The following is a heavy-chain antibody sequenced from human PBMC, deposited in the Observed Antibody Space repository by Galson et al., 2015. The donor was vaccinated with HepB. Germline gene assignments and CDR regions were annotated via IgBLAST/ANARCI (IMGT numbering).Heavy chain of an antibody. CDR1: GFTFSSYA. Sequence: SLRLSCAASGFTFSSYAMSWVRQAPGKGLEWVSAISGSGGSTYYADSVKGRFTISRDNSKNTLYLQMNSLRAEDTAVYYCAKDDMPYYDILTGYYSTGIFDYWGQGTLVTVSS. CDR3: AKDDMPYYDILTGYYSTGIFDY. J-gene: IGHJ4*02. D-gene: IGHD3-9*01. CDR2: ISGSGGST. V-gene: IGHV3-23*01.